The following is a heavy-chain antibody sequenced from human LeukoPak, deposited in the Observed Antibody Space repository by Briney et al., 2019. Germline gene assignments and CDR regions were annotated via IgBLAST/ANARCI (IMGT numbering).Heavy chain of an antibody. V-gene: IGHV3-66*02. Sequence: GGSLRLPCAASGLPHSSNYMSWARHAPGKGLEGVSVIYSGGSKCYADSVKGRFTISRDNYKNTLYLQMNSLRAEDTAVYYCARGWGSGYPNWFDPWGQGTLVTVSS. J-gene: IGHJ5*02. CDR3: ARGWGSGYPNWFDP. CDR1: GLPHSSNY. D-gene: IGHD3-16*01. CDR2: IYSGGSK.